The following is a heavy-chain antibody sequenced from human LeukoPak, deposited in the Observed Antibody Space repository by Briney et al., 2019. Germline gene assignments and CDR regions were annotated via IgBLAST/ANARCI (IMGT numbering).Heavy chain of an antibody. Sequence: GGSLRLSCAASGFTFSSYGMHWVRQAPGKGLEWVAFIRYDGSNKYYADSVKGRFTISRGNSKNTLYLQMNSLRAEDTAVYYCASDCSGASCLDYWGQGTLVTVSS. CDR3: ASDCSGASCLDY. J-gene: IGHJ4*02. CDR2: IRYDGSNK. V-gene: IGHV3-30*02. D-gene: IGHD2-15*01. CDR1: GFTFSSYG.